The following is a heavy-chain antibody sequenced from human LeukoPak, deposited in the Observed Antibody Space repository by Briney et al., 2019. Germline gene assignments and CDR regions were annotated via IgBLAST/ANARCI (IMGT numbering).Heavy chain of an antibody. Sequence: PSETLSLTCTVSGGSISSGSYYWSWIRQPAGKGLEWIGRIYTSGSTNYNPSLKSRVTISVDTSKNQFSLKLSSVTAADTAVYYCAREVCWDQYCTVTPFDYWGQGTLVTVSS. CDR1: GGSISSGSYY. CDR3: AREVCWDQYCTVTPFDY. V-gene: IGHV4-61*02. D-gene: IGHD4-17*01. J-gene: IGHJ4*02. CDR2: IYTSGST.